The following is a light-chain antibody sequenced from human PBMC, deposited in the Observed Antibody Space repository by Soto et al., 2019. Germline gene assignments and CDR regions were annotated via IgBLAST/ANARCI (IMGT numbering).Light chain of an antibody. CDR2: DTS. Sequence: EVVLTQSPVTLSLSPGESATLSCRASQSVSSYLAWYQQKPGQAPRLLIYDTSNKATGIPPRFSGRGSGTDFTLTVSSLEPEDFAVYYCQQRTNWGYTFRQGTKLEIK. J-gene: IGKJ2*01. CDR1: QSVSSY. V-gene: IGKV3-11*01. CDR3: QQRTNWGYT.